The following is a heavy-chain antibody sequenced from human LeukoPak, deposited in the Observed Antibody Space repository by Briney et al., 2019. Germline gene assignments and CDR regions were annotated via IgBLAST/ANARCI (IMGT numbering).Heavy chain of an antibody. Sequence: GGSLRLSCAASGFTFNNYGMHWVRQAPGKGLEWVAFIRYNGNNQYYADSVKGRFTISRDNSKNTLYLKMNSLKGDDTDAYYCAKDSAFYYIDVWGKGTTVIISS. CDR3: AKDSAFYYIDV. D-gene: IGHD3-10*01. V-gene: IGHV3-30*02. CDR2: IRYNGNNQ. J-gene: IGHJ6*03. CDR1: GFTFNNYG.